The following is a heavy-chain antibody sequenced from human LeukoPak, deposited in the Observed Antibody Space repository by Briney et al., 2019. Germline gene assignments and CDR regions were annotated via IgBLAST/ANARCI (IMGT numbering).Heavy chain of an antibody. CDR2: MNPNSGNT. Sequence: ASVKVSCKASGYTFTGYDINWVRQATGQGLEWMGWMNPNSGNTGYAQKFQGRVTMTRNTSISTAYMELSSLRSEDTAVYYCARGIAAAGGPDYWGQGTLVTVSS. D-gene: IGHD6-13*01. CDR1: GYTFTGYD. V-gene: IGHV1-8*01. J-gene: IGHJ4*02. CDR3: ARGIAAAGGPDY.